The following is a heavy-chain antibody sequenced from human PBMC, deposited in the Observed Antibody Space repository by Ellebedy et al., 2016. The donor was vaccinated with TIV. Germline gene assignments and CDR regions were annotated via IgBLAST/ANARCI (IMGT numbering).Heavy chain of an antibody. CDR2: MNPNSGNT. D-gene: IGHD2-15*01. CDR3: ARGVDGSGGSWGY. J-gene: IGHJ4*02. CDR1: GYTFTSYD. Sequence: AASVKVSCKASGYTFTSYDINWVRQATGQGLEWMGWMNPNSGNTGYAQKFQGRVTITRNTSISTAYMELSSLGSEDTAVYYCARGVDGSGGSWGYWGQGTLVTVSS. V-gene: IGHV1-8*03.